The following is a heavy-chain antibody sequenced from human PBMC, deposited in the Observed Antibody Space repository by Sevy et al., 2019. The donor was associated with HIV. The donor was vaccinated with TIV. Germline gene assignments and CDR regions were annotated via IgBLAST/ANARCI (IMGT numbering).Heavy chain of an antibody. CDR1: GFNFANAW. Sequence: GESLKISCAASGFNFANAWMSWVRQPPGRRLEWVGRIKSKTEGATRDFGAPVKGRFVISRDDSRNTLYLQMDNLKIEDTGVYYCAAGVGTSDFDHWGHGILVTVSS. V-gene: IGHV3-15*01. J-gene: IGHJ4*01. CDR2: IKSKTEGATR. D-gene: IGHD1-26*01. CDR3: AAGVGTSDFDH.